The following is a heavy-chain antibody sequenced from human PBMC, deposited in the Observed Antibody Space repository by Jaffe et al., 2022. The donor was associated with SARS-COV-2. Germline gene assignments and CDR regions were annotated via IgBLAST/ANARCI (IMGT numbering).Heavy chain of an antibody. V-gene: IGHV3-23*01. J-gene: IGHJ4*02. D-gene: IGHD3-3*01. CDR2: ISGSGGST. Sequence: EVQLMESGGDLVQPGGSLRLSCAASGFTFSTYAMNWVRQAPGKGLEWVSSISGSGGSTYYADSVKGRFTISRDNSKNTLYLQMNSLRAEDTAVFYCAKGWSGYIDHWGQGTLVTVSS. CDR1: GFTFSTYA. CDR3: AKGWSGYIDH.